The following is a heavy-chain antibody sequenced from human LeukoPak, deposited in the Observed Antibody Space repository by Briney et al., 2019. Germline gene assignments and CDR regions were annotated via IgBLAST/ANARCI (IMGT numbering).Heavy chain of an antibody. CDR1: GGTFSSYA. J-gene: IGHJ3*02. CDR3: ARAVESVVAALWVAFDI. CDR2: IIPIFGTA. V-gene: IGHV1-69*01. D-gene: IGHD2-15*01. Sequence: ASVKVSCKASGGTFSSYAISWVRQAPGQGLEWMGGIIPIFGTANYAQKFQGRVTITADESKSTAYMELSSLRSEDTAVYYCARAVESVVAALWVAFDIWGQGTMVTVSS.